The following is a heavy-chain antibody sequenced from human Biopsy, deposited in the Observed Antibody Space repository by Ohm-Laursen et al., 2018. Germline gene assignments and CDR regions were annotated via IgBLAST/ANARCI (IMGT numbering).Heavy chain of an antibody. Sequence: TLSLTCNVSGGDINNYYWSWIRQPAGKGLEWIGRIYPGGSTNYNPSLKSRVTISVDTSRVRFSLTLSSVTAADTAIYYCARDRRGDSYMDVWGQGTTVTVSS. V-gene: IGHV4-4*07. CDR2: IYPGGST. CDR3: ARDRRGDSYMDV. CDR1: GGDINNYY. J-gene: IGHJ6*02. D-gene: IGHD2-15*01.